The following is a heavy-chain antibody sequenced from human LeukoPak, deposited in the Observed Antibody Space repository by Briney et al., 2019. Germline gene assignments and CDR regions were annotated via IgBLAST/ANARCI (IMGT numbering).Heavy chain of an antibody. CDR3: AKAIRLGIAAACGMDV. Sequence: PGGSLRLSCAASGFTFSSYAMSWVHQAPGKGLEWVSAISGSGGSTYYADSVKGRFTISRDNSKNTLYLQMNSLRAEDTAVYYCAKAIRLGIAAACGMDVWGQGTTVTVSS. CDR2: ISGSGGST. V-gene: IGHV3-23*01. CDR1: GFTFSSYA. J-gene: IGHJ6*02. D-gene: IGHD6-13*01.